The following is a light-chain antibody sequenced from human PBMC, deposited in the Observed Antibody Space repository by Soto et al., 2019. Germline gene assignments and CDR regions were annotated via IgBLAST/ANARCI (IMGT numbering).Light chain of an antibody. J-gene: IGKJ5*01. V-gene: IGKV3-20*01. CDR1: QSVSSSY. CDR2: GAS. Sequence: GERATLSCRASQSVSSSYLAWYQQKPGQAPRLLIYGASSRATGIPDRFSGSGSGTDFTLTISRLEPEDFAVDQCQQWIT. CDR3: QQWIT.